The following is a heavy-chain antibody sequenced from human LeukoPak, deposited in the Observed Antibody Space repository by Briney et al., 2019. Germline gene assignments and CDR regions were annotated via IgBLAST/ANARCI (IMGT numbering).Heavy chain of an antibody. V-gene: IGHV3-7*01. CDR1: GFTLSSYW. CDR3: ARDIAPAGLFFDY. CDR2: IKYDGSEK. Sequence: PGGSLRLSCAASGFTLSSYWMSWVRQAPGKGLEWVANIKYDGSEKDYVDSVKGRFTISRDNAKNSLYLQMNSLRAEDTAVYYCARDIAPAGLFFDYWGQGTLVIVSS. D-gene: IGHD6-13*01. J-gene: IGHJ4*02.